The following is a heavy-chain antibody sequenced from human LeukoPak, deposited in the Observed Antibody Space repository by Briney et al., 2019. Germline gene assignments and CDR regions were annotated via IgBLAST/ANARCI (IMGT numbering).Heavy chain of an antibody. CDR2: INPRSGNT. J-gene: IGHJ4*02. D-gene: IGHD3-22*01. V-gene: IGHV1-46*01. CDR1: GYTFIDYY. Sequence: VASVKVSCKASGYTFIDYYIQWVRQAPGQGLEWIGVINPRSGNTKNAQKFEGRLMLTRDVSTSTVYMELTGLASDDTGVYYCAKEPDSRGYLEVDCWGQGTLVTVSS. CDR3: AKEPDSRGYLEVDC.